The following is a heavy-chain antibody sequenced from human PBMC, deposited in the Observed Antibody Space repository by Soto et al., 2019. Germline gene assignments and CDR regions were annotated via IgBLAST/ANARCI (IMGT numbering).Heavy chain of an antibody. D-gene: IGHD6-19*01. CDR3: TRDKGSGWPPNYYYGSDV. CDR2: IYYSGST. V-gene: IGHV4-31*03. CDR1: GGAISSGGYY. Sequence: SETLSLTCTVSGGAISSGGYYWSWIRQHPGKGLEWIGCIYYSGSTYYNPSLESRVTISVDTSKNQFSLQLSSVTAADTAVYYCTRDKGSGWPPNYYYGSDVWGQGTTVTVSS. J-gene: IGHJ6*02.